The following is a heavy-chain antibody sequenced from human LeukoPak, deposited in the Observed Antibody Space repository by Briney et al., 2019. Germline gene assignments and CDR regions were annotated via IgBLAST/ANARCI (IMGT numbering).Heavy chain of an antibody. CDR3: ARVAINDYGDYFDY. CDR1: GFTFSSYE. V-gene: IGHV3-48*03. Sequence: TGGSLRFSCAASGFTFSSYEMNWVRQAPGKGLEWVSYIGSSDSTIYYADSVKGRFTISRDNAKNSLYLQMNSLRAEDTAVYYCARVAINDYGDYFDYWGQGTLVTVSS. J-gene: IGHJ4*02. D-gene: IGHD4-17*01. CDR2: IGSSDSTI.